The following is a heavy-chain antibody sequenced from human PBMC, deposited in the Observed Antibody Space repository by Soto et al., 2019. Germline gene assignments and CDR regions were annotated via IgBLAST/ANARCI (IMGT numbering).Heavy chain of an antibody. CDR2: IIPIFGTA. CDR3: ARGATVTTKFDY. Sequence: ASVKVSCKASGGTFSSYAISWVRQAPGQGLEWMGGIIPIFGTANYAQKFQGRVTITADESTSTAYMELSSLRSEDTAVYYCARGATVTTKFDYWGQGTRGTVSS. J-gene: IGHJ4*02. V-gene: IGHV1-69*13. CDR1: GGTFSSYA. D-gene: IGHD4-17*01.